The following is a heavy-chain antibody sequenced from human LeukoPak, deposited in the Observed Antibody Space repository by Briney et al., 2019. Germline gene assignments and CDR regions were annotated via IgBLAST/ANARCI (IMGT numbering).Heavy chain of an antibody. J-gene: IGHJ4*02. CDR3: ARGISPDAATIPFTASSAFDY. V-gene: IGHV3-30*04. Sequence: PGGSLRLSCAASGFTFSSYAMHWVRQAPGKGLEWVAVISYDGSNKYYADSVKGRFTISRDNSKNTLYLQMNSLRAEDTAVYYCARGISPDAATIPFTASSAFDYWGQGTLVTVSS. CDR1: GFTFSSYA. D-gene: IGHD5-12*01. CDR2: ISYDGSNK.